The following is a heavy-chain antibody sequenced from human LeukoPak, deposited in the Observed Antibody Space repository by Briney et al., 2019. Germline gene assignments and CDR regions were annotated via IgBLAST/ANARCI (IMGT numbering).Heavy chain of an antibody. D-gene: IGHD7-27*01. Sequence: PGGPLRLSCAPSGFTFSSYSMNWVRHAPGKGLEWVSYLSSSGSTVYSADSAKGRFNISRDKAKNSMYLQMNSMRGEETAVYYCARGTHWGCLTPCAFDIWGQGTMVTVSS. CDR1: GFTFSSYS. CDR3: ARGTHWGCLTPCAFDI. V-gene: IGHV3-48*01. J-gene: IGHJ3*02. CDR2: LSSSGSTV.